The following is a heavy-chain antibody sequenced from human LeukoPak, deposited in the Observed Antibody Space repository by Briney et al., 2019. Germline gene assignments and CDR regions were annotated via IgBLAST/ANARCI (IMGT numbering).Heavy chain of an antibody. Sequence: PGGSLRLSCAASGLTFTTYWMNWVRQAPGKGLEWVANIKQDGSEKYYVDSVKGRCTIPRDNAQNSVYVQMKTQRAEDTAVYYCARALYDSSGYFYHWGQGTLVTVSS. CDR1: GLTFTTYW. D-gene: IGHD3-22*01. CDR3: ARALYDSSGYFYH. J-gene: IGHJ4*02. CDR2: IKQDGSEK. V-gene: IGHV3-7*01.